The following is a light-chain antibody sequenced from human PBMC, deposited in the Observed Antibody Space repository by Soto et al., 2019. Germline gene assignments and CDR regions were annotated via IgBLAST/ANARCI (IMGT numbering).Light chain of an antibody. CDR2: GAS. Sequence: EIVFTQSPGPPSFSPGERATLPCRARQSVTSNFLAWYQQKPGQAPRLLMYGASSRATGIPDRFSGSGSGTDFTLTISRLEPEDFALYYCHQYGSSPLTFGPGTKVDIK. V-gene: IGKV3-20*01. J-gene: IGKJ3*01. CDR1: QSVTSNF. CDR3: HQYGSSPLT.